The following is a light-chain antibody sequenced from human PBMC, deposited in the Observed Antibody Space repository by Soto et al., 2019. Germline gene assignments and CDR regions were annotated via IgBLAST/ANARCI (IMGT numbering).Light chain of an antibody. J-gene: IGLJ1*01. Sequence: QSALTQAPSVAGSPGQSVTISCTGTNNDVGGYKGVSWYQQSPGTAPKLMIYEVSNRPSGVPDRFSGSKSGNTASLTISGLQAEDEADYYCFSFTRSDTYVFGTGTKVT. CDR2: EVS. CDR3: FSFTRSDTYV. V-gene: IGLV2-18*02. CDR1: NNDVGGYKG.